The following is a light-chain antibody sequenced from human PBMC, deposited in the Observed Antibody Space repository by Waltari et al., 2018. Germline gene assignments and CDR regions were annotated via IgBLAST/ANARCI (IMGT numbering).Light chain of an antibody. CDR3: QQRSSWPRT. Sequence: DMLLTQSPATLSLSPGERATLSCRASQSINSYLAWYQQKPGQAPRLLIYSASNRATGIPARFSGSGSGTDFSLTISSLDPEDFAVYYCQQRSSWPRTFGQGTRVEIK. CDR2: SAS. J-gene: IGKJ1*01. V-gene: IGKV3-11*01. CDR1: QSINSY.